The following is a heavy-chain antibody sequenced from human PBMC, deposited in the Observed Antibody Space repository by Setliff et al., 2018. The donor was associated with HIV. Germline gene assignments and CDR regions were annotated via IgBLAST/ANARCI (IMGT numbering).Heavy chain of an antibody. CDR2: LYYGGST. CDR3: ARHQVIPTVIGAFDI. D-gene: IGHD3-16*02. J-gene: IGHJ3*02. Sequence: LSLTCTVSGDSISTSNSYWGWVRQPPGKGLEWIGSLYYGGSTYYNPSLKSRVTISVDTSKNHFSLKLSSVTAADTAVYYCARHQVIPTVIGAFDIWGQGTVVTVSS. CDR1: GDSISTSNSY. V-gene: IGHV4-39*01.